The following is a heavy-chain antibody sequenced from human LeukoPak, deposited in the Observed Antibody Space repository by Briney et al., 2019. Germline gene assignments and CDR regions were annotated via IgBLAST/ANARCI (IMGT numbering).Heavy chain of an antibody. CDR3: ARHAASTMIVVVIPFWYFDY. J-gene: IGHJ4*02. Sequence: SETLSLSCDISGDSISSGSYYWGWIRQPPGKGLEWIGSIYYSGYTYYKPSLKSRATMSIDTSKNQFSLKLSSVTAADTAVYYCARHAASTMIVVVIPFWYFDYWGQGILVTVSS. D-gene: IGHD3-22*01. V-gene: IGHV4-39*01. CDR2: IYYSGYT. CDR1: GDSISSGSYY.